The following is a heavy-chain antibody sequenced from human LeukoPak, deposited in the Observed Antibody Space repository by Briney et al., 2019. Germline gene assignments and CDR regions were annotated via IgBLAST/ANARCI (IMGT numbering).Heavy chain of an antibody. V-gene: IGHV3-23*01. D-gene: IGHD3-10*01. Sequence: GESLRLSCAPPGLTFASNSMRWARHAQGPGLDSASTISGSSGTTDYADSVKGRFTISRDNSKNTLYLQINSLRGEDTAVYYCARCHYDTESFPRMDVWGQGTTVTVSS. CDR2: ISGSSGTT. CDR3: ARCHYDTESFPRMDV. CDR1: GLTFASNS. J-gene: IGHJ6*02.